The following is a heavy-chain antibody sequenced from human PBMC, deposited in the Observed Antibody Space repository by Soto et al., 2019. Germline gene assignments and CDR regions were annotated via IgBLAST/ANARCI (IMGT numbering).Heavy chain of an antibody. D-gene: IGHD3-10*01. CDR1: PYFFNDYH. CDR2: MTPKNGDT. CDR3: AREHEKGLQYYYGHDPGSYYYGMDV. J-gene: IGHJ6*01. Sequence: ASGQVSYKSYPYFFNDYHIHWVRRAPAQGLARIRWMTPKNGDTNYAQKFQDRVTMTRDTSISTVYIELSRLTSDDTAVYYCAREHEKGLQYYYGHDPGSYYYGMDVWGQGTTVTVSS. V-gene: IGHV1-2*02.